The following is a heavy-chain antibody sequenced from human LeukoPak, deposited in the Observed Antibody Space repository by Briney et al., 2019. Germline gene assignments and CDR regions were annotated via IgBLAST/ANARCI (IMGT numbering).Heavy chain of an antibody. CDR2: IHTSGDT. CDR1: GLTGSHNY. V-gene: IGHV3-53*01. J-gene: IGHJ5*02. CDR3: IVFGDSNR. D-gene: IGHD4-17*01. Sequence: GGSLRLSCAASGLTGSHNYVSWVRQAPGKGLEWVSAIHTSGDTCYADSVKGRFPISRDTSKNTLYLQINSLRVEDTAVYYCIVFGDSNRWGQGTLVTVSS.